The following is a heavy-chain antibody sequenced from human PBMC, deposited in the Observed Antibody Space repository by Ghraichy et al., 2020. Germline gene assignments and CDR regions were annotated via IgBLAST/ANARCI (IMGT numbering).Heavy chain of an antibody. D-gene: IGHD3-16*01. J-gene: IGHJ4*02. CDR3: ARGPWGHFDY. CDR1: GFTVSSIH. Sequence: GGSLRLSCAASGFTVSSIHMSWVRQAPGKGLQWVSFLYSGGSSSYADSVKGQFTVSRDDSKNTLYLQLNGLRAEDTAVYYCARGPWGHFDYWGQGTLVTVSS. V-gene: IGHV3-53*01. CDR2: LYSGGSS.